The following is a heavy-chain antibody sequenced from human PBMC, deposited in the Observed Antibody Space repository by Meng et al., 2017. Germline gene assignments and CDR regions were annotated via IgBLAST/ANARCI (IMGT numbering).Heavy chain of an antibody. CDR1: GGTFTSYY. V-gene: IGHV1-46*01. CDR3: ARDWYDSSGYYLV. D-gene: IGHD3-22*01. CDR2: INPRAGST. J-gene: IGHJ4*02. Sequence: QVHLVQSGAEGKNTGSSVKVSCKASGGTFTSYYYHWVRQAPGQGLEWMGIINPRAGSTSSAQKFQGRVTMTRDTSTSTVYMELSSLRSEDTAVYYCARDWYDSSGYYLVWGQGTLVTVSS.